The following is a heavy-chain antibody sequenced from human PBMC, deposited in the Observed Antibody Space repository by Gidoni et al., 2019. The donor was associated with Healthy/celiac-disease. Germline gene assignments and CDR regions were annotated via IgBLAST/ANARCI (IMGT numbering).Heavy chain of an antibody. Sequence: SGFTFSSYGMHWVRQAPGKGLEWVAVISYDGSNKYYADSVKGRFTISRDNSKNTLYLQMNSLRAEDTAVYYCAKDRGSGWYPYFDYWGQGTLVTVSS. J-gene: IGHJ4*02. V-gene: IGHV3-30*18. CDR3: AKDRGSGWYPYFDY. CDR1: GFTFSSYG. D-gene: IGHD6-19*01. CDR2: ISYDGSNK.